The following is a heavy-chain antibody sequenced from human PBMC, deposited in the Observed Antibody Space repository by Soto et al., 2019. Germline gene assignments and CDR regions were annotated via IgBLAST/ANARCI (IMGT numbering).Heavy chain of an antibody. CDR3: AKGYTTVIYYGMDV. D-gene: IGHD4-4*01. CDR2: ISGSGEKT. V-gene: IGHV3-23*01. J-gene: IGHJ6*02. CDR1: GFTFGNYA. Sequence: EVQLLESGGGLVKPGGSLRLSCAASGFTFGNYAMTWVRQAPGKGLEWVSAISGSGEKTYDADSVKGRFTISRDNSKNTLYLHMNSLRAEDTAVFYCAKGYTTVIYYGMDVWGQGTTVTVSS.